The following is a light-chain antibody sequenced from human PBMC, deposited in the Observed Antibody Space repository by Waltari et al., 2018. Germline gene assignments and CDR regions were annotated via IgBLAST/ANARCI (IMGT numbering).Light chain of an antibody. CDR3: ASWDDSLNGHWV. J-gene: IGLJ3*02. CDR2: RSD. Sequence: QPVLTQPPSVSGTPGQRVTISCSGSASNIGGNLVNWYQQFPGKAPKLLLYRSDLRPSGVPDRFSGSKSGTSASLAISGLQSEDEADYFCASWDDSLNGHWVFGGGTKVTVL. V-gene: IGLV1-44*01. CDR1: ASNIGGNL.